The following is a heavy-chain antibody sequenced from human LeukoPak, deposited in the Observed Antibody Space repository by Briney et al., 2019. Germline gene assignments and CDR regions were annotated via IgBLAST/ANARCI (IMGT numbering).Heavy chain of an antibody. CDR1: GFTFSSYS. J-gene: IGHJ3*02. CDR3: ARGGYDSSGLGAFDI. D-gene: IGHD3-22*01. CDR2: IKQDGSEK. Sequence: GGSLRLSCAASGFTFSSYSMNWVRQAPGKGLEWVANIKQDGSEKYYVDSVKGRFTISRDNAKNSLYLQMNSLRAEDTAVYYCARGGYDSSGLGAFDIWGQGTMVTVSS. V-gene: IGHV3-7*01.